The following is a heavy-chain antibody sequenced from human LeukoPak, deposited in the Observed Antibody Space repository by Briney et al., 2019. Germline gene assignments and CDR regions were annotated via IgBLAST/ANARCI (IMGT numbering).Heavy chain of an antibody. Sequence: TGGSLRLSCEGSEFSFSSYWMSWVRQAPGKGLEWVAKIKQDGSEKYYVDSVKGRFTISRDNAKNSMYLLMNSLRVEDTAVYYCVRDVLYHYGAERLFWFDPWGQGTLVTVSS. D-gene: IGHD3-10*01. CDR2: IKQDGSEK. CDR3: VRDVLYHYGAERLFWFDP. CDR1: EFSFSSYW. J-gene: IGHJ5*02. V-gene: IGHV3-7*01.